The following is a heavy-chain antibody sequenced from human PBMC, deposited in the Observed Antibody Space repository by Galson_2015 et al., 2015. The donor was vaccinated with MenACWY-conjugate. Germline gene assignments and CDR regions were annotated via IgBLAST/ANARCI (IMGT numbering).Heavy chain of an antibody. CDR2: INAGNGNT. CDR1: GYTFTSYA. J-gene: IGHJ3*02. V-gene: IGHV1-3*01. CDR3: ASYDSSFDAFDI. Sequence: SVKVSCKASGYTFTSYAMHWVRQAPGQRLEWMGWINAGNGNTKYSQKFQGRVTITRDTSASTAYMELSSLRSEDTAVYYCASYDSSFDAFDIWGQGTMVTVSS. D-gene: IGHD3-22*01.